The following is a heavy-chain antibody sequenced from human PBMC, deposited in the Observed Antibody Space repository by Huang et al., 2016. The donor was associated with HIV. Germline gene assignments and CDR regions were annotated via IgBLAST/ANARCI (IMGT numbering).Heavy chain of an antibody. Sequence: EVQLLESGGGLVQPGGSLRLSCAASGFTFSSYAMSWVRQGAGKGLEWVSVIGGSGGSTYYADSVKGRFTISRDNSKNTLYLQMNSLRAEDTAVYYCAKGSITMIVVVISFDYWGQGTLVTVSS. CDR2: IGGSGGST. CDR1: GFTFSSYA. D-gene: IGHD3-22*01. J-gene: IGHJ4*02. CDR3: AKGSITMIVVVISFDY. V-gene: IGHV3-23*01.